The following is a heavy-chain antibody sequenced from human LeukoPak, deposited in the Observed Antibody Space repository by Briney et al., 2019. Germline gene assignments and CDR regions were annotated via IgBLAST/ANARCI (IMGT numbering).Heavy chain of an antibody. D-gene: IGHD3-3*01. Sequence: SETLSLTCTISGGSISTYYWSWIRQPPGKGLEWIGDINHSGNTNYSPSLNYNPSLKGRVTISVDTSSNQFSLKLSSVTAADTAVYYCAKGSRITIFGVPRPQSYYYYMDVWGKGTTVTVSS. CDR3: AKGSRITIFGVPRPQSYYYYMDV. V-gene: IGHV4-59*01. J-gene: IGHJ6*03. CDR2: INHSGNT. CDR1: GGSISTYY.